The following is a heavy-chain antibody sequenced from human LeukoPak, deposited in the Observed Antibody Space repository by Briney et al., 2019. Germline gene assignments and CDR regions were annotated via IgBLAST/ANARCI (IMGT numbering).Heavy chain of an antibody. V-gene: IGHV3-21*04. J-gene: IGHJ4*02. Sequence: GGSLRLSCAASGFTFSSYYMSWVRQAPGKGLEWVSSISSSSSYIYYADSVKGRFTISRDNAKNSLYLQMNSLRAEDTALYYCAKDIRNAPCYDILTGYYIFGSRGGFDYWGQGTLVTVSS. D-gene: IGHD3-9*01. CDR2: ISSSSSYI. CDR3: AKDIRNAPCYDILTGYYIFGSRGGFDY. CDR1: GFTFSSYY.